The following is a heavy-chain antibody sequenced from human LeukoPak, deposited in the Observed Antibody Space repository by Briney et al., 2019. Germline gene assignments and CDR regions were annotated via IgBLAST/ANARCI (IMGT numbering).Heavy chain of an antibody. CDR1: GFTFSSYA. CDR2: ISYDGSNK. Sequence: PGGSLRLSCAASGFTFSSYAMHWVRQAPGKGLEWVAVISYDGSNKYYADSVKGRFTISRDNSKNTLYLQMNSLRAEDTAVYYCARQIGVAFDIWGQGTMVTVSS. J-gene: IGHJ3*02. D-gene: IGHD3-22*01. CDR3: ARQIGVAFDI. V-gene: IGHV3-30*04.